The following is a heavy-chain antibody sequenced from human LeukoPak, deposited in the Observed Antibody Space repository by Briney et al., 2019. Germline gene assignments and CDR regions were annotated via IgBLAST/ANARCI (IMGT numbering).Heavy chain of an antibody. CDR2: ISAYNGNT. CDR3: ARGAPDFWSVYYMDV. V-gene: IGHV1-18*01. D-gene: IGHD3-3*01. J-gene: IGHJ6*03. CDR1: GYTFTSYG. Sequence: ASVKVSCKASGYTFTSYGISWVRQAPGQGLEWMGWISAYNGNTNYAQKLQGRVTITRNTSISTAYMELSSLRSEDTAVYYCARGAPDFWSVYYMDVWGKGTTVTVSS.